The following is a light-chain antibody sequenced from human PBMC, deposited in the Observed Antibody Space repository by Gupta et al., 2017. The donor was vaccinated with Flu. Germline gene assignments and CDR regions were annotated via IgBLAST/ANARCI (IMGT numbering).Light chain of an antibody. J-gene: IGLJ2*01. CDR3: GTWDNNLSAYVV. Sequence: QSVLTQPPSVSAAPGQKVTISCSGGSSNIGNNYVSWDQQLPGTAPKLLIYENNKRPSGIPDRFSGSKSGTSATLGISGLQTGDEADYYCGTWDNNLSAYVVFGGGTKLTVL. V-gene: IGLV1-51*02. CDR1: SSNIGNNY. CDR2: ENN.